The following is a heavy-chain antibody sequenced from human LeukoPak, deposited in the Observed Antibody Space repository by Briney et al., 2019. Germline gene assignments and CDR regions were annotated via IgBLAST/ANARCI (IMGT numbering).Heavy chain of an antibody. Sequence: ASVKVSCKASVYTFTSYGISWVRQAPGQGLEWMGWISAYNGNTNYAQKLQGRVTMTTDTSTSTAYMELRSLRSDDTAVYYCARPSRGRGPIDYYYYYMDVWGKGTTVTVSS. D-gene: IGHD2-15*01. J-gene: IGHJ6*03. CDR3: ARPSRGRGPIDYYYYYMDV. CDR1: VYTFTSYG. V-gene: IGHV1-18*01. CDR2: ISAYNGNT.